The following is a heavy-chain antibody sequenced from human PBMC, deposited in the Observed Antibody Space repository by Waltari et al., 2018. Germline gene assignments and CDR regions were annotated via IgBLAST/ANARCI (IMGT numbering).Heavy chain of an antibody. D-gene: IGHD2-8*01. CDR1: GFTFSSYG. V-gene: IGHV3-30*02. CDR2: IRDVGSNK. J-gene: IGHJ3*02. Sequence: QVQLVESGGGVVQPGGSLRLSCAASGFTFSSYGMHWVRQAPGKGLDWVDFIRDVGSNKYYADSVKGRFTISRDNSKDTLYLQMNRLRAEDTAVYYCAGPLMRGAFDIWGQGTMVTVSS. CDR3: AGPLMRGAFDI.